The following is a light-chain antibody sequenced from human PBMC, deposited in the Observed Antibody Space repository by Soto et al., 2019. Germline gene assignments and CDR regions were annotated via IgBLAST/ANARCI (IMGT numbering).Light chain of an antibody. J-gene: IGKJ2*01. CDR1: QSVSSSY. CDR3: QQYGSSPPYT. Sequence: EIVLTQSPGILSLSPGERATLSCRASQSVSSSYLAWYQQKPGQAPRLLIYGASNRATGIPGRFSDSGSKTNFTLTISRLEPEDFAVYYCQQYGSSPPYTFGQGTKLEIK. CDR2: GAS. V-gene: IGKV3-20*01.